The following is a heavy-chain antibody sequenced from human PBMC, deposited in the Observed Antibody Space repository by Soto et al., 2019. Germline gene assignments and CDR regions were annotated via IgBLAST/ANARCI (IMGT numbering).Heavy chain of an antibody. CDR3: ARVDYGDYPWFDP. V-gene: IGHV4-61*01. CDR2: VYYNGST. Sequence: QVQLQESGPGLVKPSDTLSLTCSVSGGSVSSHLYYWGWIRQPPGNGLEWLANVYYNGSTNYNPSLKRRVTISLDTSKNQFSVKLSSVTAADTAMYYCARVDYGDYPWFDPWGQGTPVTVSS. D-gene: IGHD4-17*01. J-gene: IGHJ5*02. CDR1: GGSVSSHLYY.